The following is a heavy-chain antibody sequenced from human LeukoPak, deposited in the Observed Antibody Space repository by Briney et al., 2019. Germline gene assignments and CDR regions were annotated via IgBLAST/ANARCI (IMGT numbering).Heavy chain of an antibody. CDR1: GYTFTSYG. Sequence: ASVKVSCKASGYTFTSYGSSWVRQAPGQGLEWMGWISVYNGNTNYPQKLQGRVTMTTDTSTTTTYMALRSLGSDDTAVYYCARLEFAGTHYFDYWGQGTLVTVSS. V-gene: IGHV1-18*01. CDR2: ISVYNGNT. J-gene: IGHJ4*02. D-gene: IGHD1-1*01. CDR3: ARLEFAGTHYFDY.